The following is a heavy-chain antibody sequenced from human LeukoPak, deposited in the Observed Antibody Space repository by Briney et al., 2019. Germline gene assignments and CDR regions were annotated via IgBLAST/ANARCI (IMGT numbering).Heavy chain of an antibody. CDR1: GFTFSSYA. Sequence: GSLRLSCAASGFTFSSYAMHWVRQAPGKGPEWGAVISYDGSNKYYADSVRGRFTISRDNSKNTLYLQMNSLRAEDTAVYYCARDAAYYYDSSGYFRIYYFDYWGQGTLVTVSS. J-gene: IGHJ4*02. CDR3: ARDAAYYYDSSGYFRIYYFDY. V-gene: IGHV3-30-3*01. CDR2: ISYDGSNK. D-gene: IGHD3-22*01.